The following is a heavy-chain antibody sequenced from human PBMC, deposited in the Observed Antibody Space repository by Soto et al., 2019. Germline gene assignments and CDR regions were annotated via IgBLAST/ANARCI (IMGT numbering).Heavy chain of an antibody. J-gene: IGHJ4*02. V-gene: IGHV4-39*01. CDR3: ARGLFSGTSYSGGWYFFDY. Sequence: PSETLSLTCTVSGGSISSSSYYWGWIRQPPGKGLEWIGSIYYSGSTYYNPSLKSRVTISVDTSKNQFSLKLSSVTAADTAVYYCARGLFSGTSYSGGWYFFDYWGQGTLVTVSS. D-gene: IGHD3-10*01. CDR2: IYYSGST. CDR1: GGSISSSSYY.